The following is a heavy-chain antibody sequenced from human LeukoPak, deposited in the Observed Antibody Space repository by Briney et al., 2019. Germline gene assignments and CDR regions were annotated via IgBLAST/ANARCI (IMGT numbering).Heavy chain of an antibody. V-gene: IGHV5-51*01. Sequence: LXISXXXXGXSXTSYWIGWGRQMPGKGLEWMGIIYPGDSDTRYSPSFQGQVTISADKSISTAYLQWSSLKASDTAMYYCASKRDGYNYFDYWGQGTLVTVSS. D-gene: IGHD5-24*01. CDR1: GXSXTSYW. CDR3: ASKRDGYNYFDY. CDR2: IYPGDSDT. J-gene: IGHJ4*02.